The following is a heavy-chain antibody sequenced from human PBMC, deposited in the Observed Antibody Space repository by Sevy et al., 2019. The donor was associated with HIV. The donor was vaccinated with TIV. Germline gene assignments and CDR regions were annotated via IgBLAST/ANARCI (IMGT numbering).Heavy chain of an antibody. V-gene: IGHV1-46*01. CDR1: GYTFTSYY. Sequence: ASVKVSCKASGYTFTSYYMHWVRQAPGQGLEWMGIINPSSGSKSYAQKFQGRVTMTKDTSTSTVYMGLSSLRSEDTAVYYCARDSDNYDILTGYYPFDYWGQGTLVTVSS. CDR3: ARDSDNYDILTGYYPFDY. CDR2: INPSSGSK. J-gene: IGHJ4*02. D-gene: IGHD3-9*01.